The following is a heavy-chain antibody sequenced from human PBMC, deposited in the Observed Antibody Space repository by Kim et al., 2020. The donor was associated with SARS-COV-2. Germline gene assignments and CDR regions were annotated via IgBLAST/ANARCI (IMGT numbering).Heavy chain of an antibody. V-gene: IGHV1-2*02. CDR1: GYTFTGYY. CDR3: AISGSYLGYFDY. CDR2: INPNSGGT. J-gene: IGHJ4*02. Sequence: ASVKVSCKASGYTFTGYYIHWVRQAPGQGLEWMGWINPNSGGTDYAQKFQGRVTMTRDTSISTAYMELSRLRSDDTAVYYCAISGSYLGYFDYWGQGTLVTVSS. D-gene: IGHD1-26*01.